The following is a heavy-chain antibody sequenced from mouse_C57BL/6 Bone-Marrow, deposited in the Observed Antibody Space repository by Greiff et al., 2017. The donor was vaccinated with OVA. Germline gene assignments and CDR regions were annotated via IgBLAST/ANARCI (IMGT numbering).Heavy chain of an antibody. CDR2: IHPDSGST. V-gene: IGHV1-64*01. J-gene: IGHJ4*01. Sequence: QVQLQQPGAELVKPGASVKLSCKASGYTFTSYWMHWVKQRPGQGLEWIGMIHPDSGSTNYNEKFKSKATLTVDKSSSTAYMQLSSLTSEDSAVYYCARKEDYHYAMDYWGRGTSVTVSS. D-gene: IGHD2-4*01. CDR1: GYTFTSYW. CDR3: ARKEDYHYAMDY.